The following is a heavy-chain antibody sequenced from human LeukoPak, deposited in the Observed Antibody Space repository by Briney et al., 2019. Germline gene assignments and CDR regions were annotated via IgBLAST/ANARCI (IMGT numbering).Heavy chain of an antibody. CDR1: GFTFDDYA. D-gene: IGHD1-7*01. CDR3: AKDLPRRITGTTSAFDI. J-gene: IGHJ3*02. Sequence: GRSLRLSCAASGFTFDDYAMHWVRQAPGKGLEWVSGISWNSGSIGYADSVKGRFTISRDNAKNSLYLQMNSLRAEDTAVYYCAKDLPRRITGTTSAFDIWGQGTMVTVSS. CDR2: ISWNSGSI. V-gene: IGHV3-9*01.